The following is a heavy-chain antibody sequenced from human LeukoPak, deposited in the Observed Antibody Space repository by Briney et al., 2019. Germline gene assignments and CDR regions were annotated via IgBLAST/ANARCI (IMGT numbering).Heavy chain of an antibody. J-gene: IGHJ4*02. Sequence: TGGSLRLSCAASGFTFSSYWMSWVRQAPGKGLEWVANIKQDGTEKYYVDSVEGRFTISRDNAKHSLYLQMNSLRAEDTAVYYCARDPSGYNGYDSNFDYWGRGTLVTVSS. CDR1: GFTFSSYW. CDR3: ARDPSGYNGYDSNFDY. V-gene: IGHV3-7*01. D-gene: IGHD5-12*01. CDR2: IKQDGTEK.